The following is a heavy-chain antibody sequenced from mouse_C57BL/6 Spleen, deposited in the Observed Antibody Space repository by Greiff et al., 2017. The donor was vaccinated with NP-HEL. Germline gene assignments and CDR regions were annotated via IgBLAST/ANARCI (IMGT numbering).Heavy chain of an antibody. Sequence: EVKLMESGGDLVKPGGSLKLSCAASGFTFSSYGMSWVRQTPDKRLEWVATISSGGSYTYYPDSVKGRFTISRDNAKNTLYLQMSSLKSEDTAMYYCARRSSYDYFDYWGQGTTLTVSS. D-gene: IGHD6-1*01. CDR2: ISSGGSYT. V-gene: IGHV5-6*02. CDR1: GFTFSSYG. J-gene: IGHJ2*01. CDR3: ARRSSYDYFDY.